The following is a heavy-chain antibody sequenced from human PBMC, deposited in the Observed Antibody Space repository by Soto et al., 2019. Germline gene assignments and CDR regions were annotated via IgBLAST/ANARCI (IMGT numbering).Heavy chain of an antibody. V-gene: IGHV3-15*07. CDR3: AALRGYIYGTDW. J-gene: IGHJ4*02. D-gene: IGHD5-18*01. CDR1: GFTFADAW. CDR2: IKSKTDGETT. Sequence: EVQLVESGGGLINPGGSLRLSCAASGFTFADAWLHWVRQAPGKGLEWVGRIKSKTDGETTDYAAPVKGRFTISRDDSQSTLYLQMNSLKIEDTAVYYCAALRGYIYGTDWWGQGTLVTVSS.